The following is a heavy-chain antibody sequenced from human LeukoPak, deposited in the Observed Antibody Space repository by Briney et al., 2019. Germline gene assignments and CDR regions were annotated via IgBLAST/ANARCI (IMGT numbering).Heavy chain of an antibody. V-gene: IGHV4-4*07. Sequence: SETLSLTCTVSGGSISSYYWSWIRQPAGKGLEWIGRIYTSGSTNYNPSLKSRVTMSVDTSKNQFSLKLSSVTAADTAVYYCARAHHSGHEELIFDYWGQGTLVTVSS. D-gene: IGHD5-12*01. J-gene: IGHJ4*02. CDR2: IYTSGST. CDR1: GGSISSYY. CDR3: ARAHHSGHEELIFDY.